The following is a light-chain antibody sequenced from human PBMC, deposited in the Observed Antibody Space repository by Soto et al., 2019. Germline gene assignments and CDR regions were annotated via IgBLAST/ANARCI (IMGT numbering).Light chain of an antibody. J-gene: IGLJ1*01. V-gene: IGLV1-47*01. CDR3: GSWTTSRPYV. CDR1: SSNIGSNY. CDR2: RNN. Sequence: QSVLTQPPSASGTPGQRVTISCSGSSSNIGSNYVYWYQQLPGTAPKLLIYRNNQRPSGVPDRFSGSKSGTSASLAISGLRSEDEADYYCGSWTTSRPYVFGPGTKLTVL.